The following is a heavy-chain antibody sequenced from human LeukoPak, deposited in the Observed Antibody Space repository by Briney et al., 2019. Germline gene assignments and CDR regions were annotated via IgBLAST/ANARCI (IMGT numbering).Heavy chain of an antibody. CDR2: THESGST. V-gene: IGHV4-59*01. Sequence: SETLSLTCTVSGGSISSFFWNWIRQPPGKGLEWIGFTHESGSTNYNPSLKSRVTMSLDTSKNQFSLRLSSVTTADTAFYYCARSRGGYGDYGSWFDPWGQGTLVNVS. D-gene: IGHD4-17*01. CDR1: GGSISSFF. J-gene: IGHJ5*02. CDR3: ARSRGGYGDYGSWFDP.